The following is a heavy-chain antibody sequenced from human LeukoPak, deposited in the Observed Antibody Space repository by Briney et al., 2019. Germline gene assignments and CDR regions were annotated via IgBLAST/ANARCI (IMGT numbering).Heavy chain of an antibody. CDR2: IGDNGGST. V-gene: IGHV3-64D*09. J-gene: IGHJ4*02. Sequence: GGSLRLSCSASGFTFSSYPMHWVRQSPGKGLEYVSAIGDNGGSTFYADSVKGRFTISRDNSKNTLYLQMRSLRVEDTALYYCVCAESGYSHGYGYWVQGTLVTVSS. D-gene: IGHD5-18*01. CDR1: GFTFSSYP. CDR3: VCAESGYSHGYGY.